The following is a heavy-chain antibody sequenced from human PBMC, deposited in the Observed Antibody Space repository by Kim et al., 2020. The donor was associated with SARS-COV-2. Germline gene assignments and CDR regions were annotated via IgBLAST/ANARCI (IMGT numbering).Heavy chain of an antibody. J-gene: IGHJ6*02. V-gene: IGHV1-2*02. CDR2: INPNSGGT. Sequence: ASVKVSCKASGYTFTGYYMHWVRQAPGQGLEWMGWINPNSGGTNYAQKFQGRVTMTRDTSISTAYMELSRLRSDDTAVYYCARWGDFGVVNVLVDRYYYYGMDVWGQGTTVTVSS. CDR1: GYTFTGYY. D-gene: IGHD3-3*01. CDR3: ARWGDFGVVNVLVDRYYYYGMDV.